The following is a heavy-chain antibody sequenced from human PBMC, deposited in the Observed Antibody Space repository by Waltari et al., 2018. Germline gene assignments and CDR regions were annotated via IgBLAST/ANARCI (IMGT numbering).Heavy chain of an antibody. V-gene: IGHV3-48*01. Sequence: EVQLVESGGGLVQPGGSLRLSCAASGFTFSSYSMNWVRQAPGKGWEWVSYSSSRISTIYYADSVKGRFTISRDNAKNSLYLQMNSLRAEDTAVYYCARDLGWYGDYEGLDYWGQGTLVIVYS. CDR2: SSSRISTI. D-gene: IGHD4-17*01. CDR3: ARDLGWYGDYEGLDY. J-gene: IGHJ4*02. CDR1: GFTFSSYS.